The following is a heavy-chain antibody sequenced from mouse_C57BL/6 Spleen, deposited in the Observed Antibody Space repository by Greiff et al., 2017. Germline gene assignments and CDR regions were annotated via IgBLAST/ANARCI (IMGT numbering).Heavy chain of an antibody. J-gene: IGHJ2*01. CDR2: IDPSDSET. Sequence: QVQLQQPGAELVRPGSSVKLSCKASGYTFTSYWMHWVKQRPIQGLEWIGNIDPSDSETHYNQKFKDKATLTVDKSSSTAYMQLSSLTSEDSAVYYCARERITTVVEGFDYWGQGTTLTVSS. V-gene: IGHV1-52*01. D-gene: IGHD1-1*01. CDR3: ARERITTVVEGFDY. CDR1: GYTFTSYW.